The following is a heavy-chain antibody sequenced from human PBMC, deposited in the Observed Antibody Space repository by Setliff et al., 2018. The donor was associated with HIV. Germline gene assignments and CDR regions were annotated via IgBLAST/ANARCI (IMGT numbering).Heavy chain of an antibody. J-gene: IGHJ4*02. CDR2: INPSGGST. CDR1: GYTFTSYY. V-gene: IGHV1-46*01. D-gene: IGHD2-2*01. Sequence: ASVKVSCKASGYTFTSYYMHWVRQAPGQGLEWMGIINPSGGSTSYAQKFQGRVTMTRDTSTSTVYMELSSLRSEDTAVYYCARAMGNYCSSTSCYPSWLLDYWGQGTLVTVS. CDR3: ARAMGNYCSSTSCYPSWLLDY.